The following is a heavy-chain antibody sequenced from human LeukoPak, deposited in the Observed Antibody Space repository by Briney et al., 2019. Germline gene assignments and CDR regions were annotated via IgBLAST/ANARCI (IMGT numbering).Heavy chain of an antibody. V-gene: IGHV4-4*07. Sequence: PSETLSLTCTVSGGSISSYYWSWIRQPAGKGLEWIGRIYTSGSTNYNPSLKSRVTMSVDTSKNQFSLKLSSVTAADTAVYYCARESPLMVYATAEYYFDYWGQGTLVTVSS. CDR2: IYTSGST. D-gene: IGHD2-8*01. CDR1: GGSISSYY. J-gene: IGHJ4*02. CDR3: ARESPLMVYATAEYYFDY.